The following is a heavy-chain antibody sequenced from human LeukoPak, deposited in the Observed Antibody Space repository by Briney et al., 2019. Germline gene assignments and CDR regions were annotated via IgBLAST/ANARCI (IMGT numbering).Heavy chain of an antibody. CDR3: ARDLFPINWFES. CDR2: IFHTGIT. J-gene: IGHJ5*01. D-gene: IGHD2-2*02. Sequence: SETLSLTCTVSGGSVTKYYWHWIRQAPGMGLEWIGFIFHTGITNYNPSLKSRVTISVDTSKNQFSLKLTSVTAADTAVYFCARDLFPINWFESWGQGTLVTVSS. CDR1: GGSVTKYY. V-gene: IGHV4-59*02.